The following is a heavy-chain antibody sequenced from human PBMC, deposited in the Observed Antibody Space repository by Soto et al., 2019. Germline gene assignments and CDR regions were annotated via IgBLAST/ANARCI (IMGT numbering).Heavy chain of an antibody. CDR3: ARAVAGGVYSYYGMDV. CDR1: GGTFSSYA. D-gene: IGHD6-19*01. J-gene: IGHJ6*02. CDR2: IIPIFGTA. Sequence: QVQLVQSGAEVKKPGSSVKVSCKASGGTFSSYAISWVRQAPGQGLEWMGGIIPIFGTADYAQKFQGRVTITADEATSTAYMELSSLRSEATAVYYCARAVAGGVYSYYGMDVWGQGTTVTVSS. V-gene: IGHV1-69*12.